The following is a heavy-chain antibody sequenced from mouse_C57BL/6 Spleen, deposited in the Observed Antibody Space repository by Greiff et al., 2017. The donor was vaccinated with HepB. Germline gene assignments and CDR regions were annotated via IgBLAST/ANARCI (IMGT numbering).Heavy chain of an antibody. CDR1: GYAFTNYL. Sequence: QVQLQQSGAELVRPGTSVKVSCKASGYAFTNYLIEWVKQRPGQGLEWIGVINPGSGGTNYNEKFKGKATLTADNSSSTAYMQLSILTSEVSAVYFCARAYYGIDSPGYFAYWGQGTTLTVSS. J-gene: IGHJ2*01. D-gene: IGHD1-1*01. CDR2: INPGSGGT. V-gene: IGHV1-54*01. CDR3: ARAYYGIDSPGYFAY.